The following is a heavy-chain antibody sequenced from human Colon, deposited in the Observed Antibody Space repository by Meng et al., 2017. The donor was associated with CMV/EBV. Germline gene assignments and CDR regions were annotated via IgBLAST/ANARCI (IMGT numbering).Heavy chain of an antibody. CDR2: GYHSGFT. D-gene: IGHD1/OR15-1a*01. CDR3: ARETTNTPSAFDI. Sequence: GSLRLSCSVSGYSISSGYFWGWIRQPPGKGLEWVAIGYHSGFTSYNPSLESRVTMSADTSRNHFSLKLTSVTAADTAVYYCARETTNTPSAFDIWGRGTMVTVSS. CDR1: GYSISSGYF. V-gene: IGHV4-38-2*02. J-gene: IGHJ3*02.